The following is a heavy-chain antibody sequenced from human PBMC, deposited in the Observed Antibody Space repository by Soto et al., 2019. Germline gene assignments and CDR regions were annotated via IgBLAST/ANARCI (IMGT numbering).Heavy chain of an antibody. D-gene: IGHD3-10*01. CDR2: ISRDGNNK. V-gene: IGHV3-30-3*01. Sequence: QVQLVASGGGVVHLGRSLTLSCAASGFTFNRHAIHWVRQSPGKGLEWVTVISRDGNNKYSADSVKGRFTISRDNGKNTVILQMNSLRREDTAIYYCARSRSGAVADSFDYWGQGTPVTVSS. CDR3: ARSRSGAVADSFDY. J-gene: IGHJ4*02. CDR1: GFTFNRHA.